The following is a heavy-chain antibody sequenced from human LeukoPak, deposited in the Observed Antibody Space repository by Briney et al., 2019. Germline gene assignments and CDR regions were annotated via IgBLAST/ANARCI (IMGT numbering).Heavy chain of an antibody. V-gene: IGHV4-59*01. Sequence: SETLSLTCTVSGGSTSSYYWSWIRQPPGKGLEWIGYIYYSGSTNYNPSLKSRVTISVDTSKNQFSLKLSSVTAADTAVYYCARDVVGRSWYSGLDYWGQGTLATVSS. CDR3: ARDVVGRSWYSGLDY. D-gene: IGHD6-13*01. CDR1: GGSTSSYY. J-gene: IGHJ4*02. CDR2: IYYSGST.